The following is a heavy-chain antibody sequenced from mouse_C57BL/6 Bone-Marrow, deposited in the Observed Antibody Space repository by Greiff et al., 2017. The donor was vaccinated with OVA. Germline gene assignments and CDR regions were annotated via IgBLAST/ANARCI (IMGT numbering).Heavy chain of an antibody. D-gene: IGHD1-1*01. Sequence: VQLQQSGAELVRPGASVTLSCKASGYTFTDYEMHWVKQTPVHGLEWIGAIDPETGGTAYNQKFKGKAILTADKSSSTAYMELRSLTSEDSAVYYCTGGTTVVTFYWYFDVWGTGTTVTVSS. CDR2: IDPETGGT. V-gene: IGHV1-15*01. CDR1: GYTFTDYE. J-gene: IGHJ1*03. CDR3: TGGTTVVTFYWYFDV.